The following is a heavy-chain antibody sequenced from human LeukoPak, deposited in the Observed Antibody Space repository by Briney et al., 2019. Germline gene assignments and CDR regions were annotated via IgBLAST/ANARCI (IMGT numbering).Heavy chain of an antibody. CDR2: INWNGGST. CDR1: GFTFDDYG. J-gene: IGHJ6*03. V-gene: IGHV3-20*04. CDR3: ARREVGATTGDDYYYYMDV. Sequence: GGSLRLSCAASGFTFDDYGMSWVRQAPGKGLEWVSGINWNGGSTGYADSVKGRFTISRDNAKNSLYLQMNSLRVEDTALYYCARREVGATTGDDYYYYMDVWGKGTTVTVSS. D-gene: IGHD1-26*01.